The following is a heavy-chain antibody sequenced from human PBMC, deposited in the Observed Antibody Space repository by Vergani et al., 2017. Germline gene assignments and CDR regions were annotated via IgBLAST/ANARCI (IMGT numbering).Heavy chain of an antibody. CDR1: GGSFSGYY. V-gene: IGHV4-34*01. CDR3: ARGIKQQLVSSYWYFDL. J-gene: IGHJ2*01. CDR2: INHSGST. D-gene: IGHD6-13*01. Sequence: QVQLQQWGAGLLKPSETLSLTCAVYGGSFSGYYWSWIRQPPGKGLELIGEINHSGSTNYNPSLKSRVTISVDTSKNQFSLKLSSVTAADTAVYYCARGIKQQLVSSYWYFDLWGRGTLVTVSS.